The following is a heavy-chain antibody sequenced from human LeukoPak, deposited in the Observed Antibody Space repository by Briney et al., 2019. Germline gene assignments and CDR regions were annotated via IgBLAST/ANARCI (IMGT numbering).Heavy chain of an antibody. V-gene: IGHV4-59*08. D-gene: IGHD6-25*01. CDR3: ARSATDAFDI. Sequence: PSETLSLTCTVSGGSISSYYRSWIRQPPGKGLECIGYIYNSGSTNYNPSLKSRVSISVDTSKNQFSLKLSSVTAADTAVYYCARSATDAFDIWGQGTMVTVSS. CDR1: GGSISSYY. CDR2: IYNSGST. J-gene: IGHJ3*02.